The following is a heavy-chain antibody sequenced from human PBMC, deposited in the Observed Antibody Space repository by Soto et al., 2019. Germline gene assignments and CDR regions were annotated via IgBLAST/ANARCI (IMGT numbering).Heavy chain of an antibody. D-gene: IGHD3-22*01. CDR1: GFTFSSYG. CDR3: ARDDYYDSSGYSSPSDY. CDR2: IWYDGSNK. V-gene: IGHV3-33*01. J-gene: IGHJ4*02. Sequence: GGSLRLSCAASGFTFSSYGMHWVRQAPGKGLEWVAVIWYDGSNKYYADSVKGRFTISRDNSKNTLYLQMNSLRAEDTAVYYCARDDYYDSSGYSSPSDYWGQGTLVTVSS.